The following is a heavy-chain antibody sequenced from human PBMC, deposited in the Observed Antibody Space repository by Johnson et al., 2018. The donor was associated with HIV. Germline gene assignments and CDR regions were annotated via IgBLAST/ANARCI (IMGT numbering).Heavy chain of an antibody. V-gene: IGHV3-74*02. J-gene: IGHJ3*02. CDR1: GFTFSSYW. CDR3: AKWSIVGATFSDAFDI. D-gene: IGHD1-26*01. CDR2: INSDGSST. Sequence: VQLVESGGGLVQPGGSLRLSCVASGFTFSSYWMHWVRQAPGKGLVWVSRINSDGSSTTYADSVKGRFTISRDNSKNTLYLQMNSLRAEDTAVYYCAKWSIVGATFSDAFDIWGQGTMVTVSS.